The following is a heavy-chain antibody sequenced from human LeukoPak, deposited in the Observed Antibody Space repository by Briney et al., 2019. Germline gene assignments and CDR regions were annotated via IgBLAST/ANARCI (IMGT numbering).Heavy chain of an antibody. CDR3: ARDQRLGLPYDY. Sequence: LSLTCTVSGSSISNYYWGWIRQAPGKGLEWVSYISSSGSAIYYADSVKGRFTISRDNAKNTLYLQMNSLRAEDTAVYYCARDQRLGLPYDYWGQGTLVTVSS. V-gene: IGHV3-11*04. J-gene: IGHJ4*02. D-gene: IGHD5-18*01. CDR1: GSSISNYY. CDR2: ISSSGSAI.